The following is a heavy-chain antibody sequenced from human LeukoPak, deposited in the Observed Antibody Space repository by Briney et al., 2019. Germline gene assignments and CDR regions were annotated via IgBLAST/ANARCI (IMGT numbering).Heavy chain of an antibody. Sequence: SETLSLTCAVYGGSFSGYYWSWIRQPPGKGLEWIGEINHSGSTNYNPSLKSRVTISVDTSKNQFSLKLSSVTAADTAVYYCARVRWELPIGAFDIWGQGTMVTVSS. V-gene: IGHV4-34*01. J-gene: IGHJ3*02. CDR3: ARVRWELPIGAFDI. D-gene: IGHD1-26*01. CDR2: INHSGST. CDR1: GGSFSGYY.